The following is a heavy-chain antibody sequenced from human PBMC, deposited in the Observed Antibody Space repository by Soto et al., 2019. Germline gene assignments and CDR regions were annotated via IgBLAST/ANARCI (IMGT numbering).Heavy chain of an antibody. V-gene: IGHV3-23*01. CDR1: GFTFSTYA. D-gene: IGHD5-18*01. Sequence: EVQLLESGGGLVQPGGSLRISCAASGFTFSTYAMTWVRQAPGKGLERISSITASDGSAYYADSVKGRFTISRDNPMNTLYLQMTSLRAEDTAVYYCARGGYSYGHWGQGTLVTVSS. J-gene: IGHJ4*02. CDR3: ARGGYSYGH. CDR2: ITASDGSA.